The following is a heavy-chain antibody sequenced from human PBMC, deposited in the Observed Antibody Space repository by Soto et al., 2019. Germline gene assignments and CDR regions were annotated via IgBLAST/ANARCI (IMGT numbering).Heavy chain of an antibody. V-gene: IGHV3-53*04. CDR2: IYSGGST. D-gene: IGHD2-21*02. Sequence: EVQLVESGGGLVQPGGSLRLSCAASGFTVSSNYMSWVRQAPGKGLEWVSVIYSGGSTYYADSVKGRFTISRHNSKNTPSLQMTSLRAEDTAVYYCARGRDCGGDCPNWFDPWGQGTLVTVSS. CDR1: GFTVSSNY. CDR3: ARGRDCGGDCPNWFDP. J-gene: IGHJ5*02.